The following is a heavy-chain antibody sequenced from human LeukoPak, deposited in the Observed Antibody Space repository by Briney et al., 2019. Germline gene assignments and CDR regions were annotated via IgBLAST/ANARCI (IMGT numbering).Heavy chain of an antibody. V-gene: IGHV3-30*02. Sequence: PGGSLRLSCAASGFTFSSYGMHWVRQAPGKGLEWVAFIRYDGSNKYYADSVKGRFTISRDNSKNTLYLQMNSLRAEDTAVYYCAKDEADIVVVPAATAFDYWGQGTLVTVSS. D-gene: IGHD2-2*01. CDR3: AKDEADIVVVPAATAFDY. J-gene: IGHJ4*02. CDR1: GFTFSSYG. CDR2: IRYDGSNK.